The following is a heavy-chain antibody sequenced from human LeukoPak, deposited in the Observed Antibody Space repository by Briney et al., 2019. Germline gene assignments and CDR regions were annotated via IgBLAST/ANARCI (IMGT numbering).Heavy chain of an antibody. V-gene: IGHV3-23*01. CDR1: GFTFSSYA. D-gene: IGHD3-10*01. Sequence: GGSLRLSCAASGFTFSSYAMSWVRQAPGKGLEWVSAISGSGGSTYYADSVKGRFTISRDNSKNTLYLQMNSLRAVDTAVYYCAKEGAWFGELLYRGFDYWGQGTLVTVSS. J-gene: IGHJ4*02. CDR3: AKEGAWFGELLYRGFDY. CDR2: ISGSGGST.